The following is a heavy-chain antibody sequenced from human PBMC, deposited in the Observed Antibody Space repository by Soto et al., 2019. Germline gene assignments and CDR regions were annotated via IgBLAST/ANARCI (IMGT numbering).Heavy chain of an antibody. CDR1: GGSFSGYY. CDR3: ARRDVVVVAAPFDY. CDR2: INHSGST. J-gene: IGHJ4*02. Sequence: SETLSLTCAVYGGSFSGYYWSWIRQPPGKGLEWIGEINHSGSTNYNPSLKSRVTISVDTSKNQFSLKLSSVTAADTAVYYCARRDVVVVAAPFDYWGQGTLVTVSS. V-gene: IGHV4-34*01. D-gene: IGHD2-15*01.